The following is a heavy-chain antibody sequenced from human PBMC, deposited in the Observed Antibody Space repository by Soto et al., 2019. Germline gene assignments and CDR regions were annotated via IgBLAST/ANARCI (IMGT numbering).Heavy chain of an antibody. V-gene: IGHV4-59*01. CDR2: IYYNGST. Sequence: WTWIRHPPGKGLEWIGYIYYNGSTYYNPSLKSRVTISADTSKNQFSLKLSSVTAADTAVYYCARGRIAGACFFDDWGQGTLVSVSS. CDR3: ARGRIAGACFFDD. J-gene: IGHJ4*02. D-gene: IGHD1-26*01.